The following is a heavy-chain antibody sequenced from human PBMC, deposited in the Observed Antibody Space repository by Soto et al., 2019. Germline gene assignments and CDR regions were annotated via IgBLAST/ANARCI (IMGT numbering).Heavy chain of an antibody. Sequence: QVQLVQSGAEVKKPGSSVKVSCKASGGTFSSYAISWVRQAPGQGLEWMGGIIPIFGTANYAQKFQGRVTITADESTSTAYMELSSLRSEDTAVYYCARALVGASLVGGGYYGMDVWGQGTTVTVSS. J-gene: IGHJ6*02. CDR3: ARALVGASLVGGGYYGMDV. D-gene: IGHD1-26*01. V-gene: IGHV1-69*01. CDR1: GGTFSSYA. CDR2: IIPIFGTA.